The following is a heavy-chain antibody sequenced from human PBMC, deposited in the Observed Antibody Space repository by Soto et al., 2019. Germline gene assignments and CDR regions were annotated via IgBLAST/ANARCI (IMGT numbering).Heavy chain of an antibody. CDR3: AGRVGATNYGMDV. CDR2: IYSGGST. D-gene: IGHD1-26*01. CDR1: EFTVSSNY. Sequence: GVSLRLSCAASEFTVSSNYMNWVRQAPGKGLECVSTIYSGGSTYYADSVKGRFTISRDNSKKKLYLQMNNLRAEDTAVYYCAGRVGATNYGMDVRGKGTTVTVSS. V-gene: IGHV3-53*01. J-gene: IGHJ6*04.